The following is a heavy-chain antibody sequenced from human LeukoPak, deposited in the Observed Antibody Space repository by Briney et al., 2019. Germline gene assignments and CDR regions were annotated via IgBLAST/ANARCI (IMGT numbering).Heavy chain of an antibody. CDR2: ISGSGGST. CDR3: AKATKYGDYFGRTGYYFDY. J-gene: IGHJ4*02. Sequence: PGGSLRLSCAASGFTFSRYAMNWVRQAPGKGLEWVSGISGSGGSTYYADSVKGRFTISRDNSKNTLYLQMNSLRAEDTAVYYCAKATKYGDYFGRTGYYFDYWGQGTLVTVSS. CDR1: GFTFSRYA. D-gene: IGHD4-17*01. V-gene: IGHV3-23*01.